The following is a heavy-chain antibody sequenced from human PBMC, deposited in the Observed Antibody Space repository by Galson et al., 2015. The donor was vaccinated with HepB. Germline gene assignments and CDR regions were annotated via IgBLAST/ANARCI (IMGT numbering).Heavy chain of an antibody. J-gene: IGHJ4*02. CDR1: GGSFSGYY. Sequence: ETLSLTCAVYGGSFSGYYWSWIRQPPGKGLEWIGEINHSGSTNYNPSLKSRVTISVDTSKNQFSLKLSSVTAADTAVYYCARAGYSYGFDYWGQGTLVTVSS. CDR2: INHSGST. D-gene: IGHD5-18*01. CDR3: ARAGYSYGFDY. V-gene: IGHV4-34*01.